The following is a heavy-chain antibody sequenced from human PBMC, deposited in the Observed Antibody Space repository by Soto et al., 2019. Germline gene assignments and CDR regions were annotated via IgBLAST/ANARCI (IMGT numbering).Heavy chain of an antibody. Sequence: EVQLVESGGGLIQPGGSLRLSCAASGFTVSGNYITWVRQAPGKGLEWVSVIFSGDNTYYSDSVKGRFTISRDNSKNTVYLQMSRLRGDDTAFYFCATGLTLPVRPSFDTWGQGTLLTVSS. CDR2: IFSGDNT. D-gene: IGHD2-21*02. CDR3: ATGLTLPVRPSFDT. J-gene: IGHJ5*02. V-gene: IGHV3-53*01. CDR1: GFTVSGNY.